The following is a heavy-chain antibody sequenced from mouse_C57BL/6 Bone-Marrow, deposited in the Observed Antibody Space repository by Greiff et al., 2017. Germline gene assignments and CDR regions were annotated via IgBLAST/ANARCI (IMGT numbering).Heavy chain of an antibody. D-gene: IGHD3-3*01. J-gene: IGHJ2*01. V-gene: IGHV1-64*01. CDR1: GYTFTSYW. CDR2: IHPNSGST. CDR3: ASSGCGDYFDY. Sequence: VQLHQPGAELVKPGASVKLSCKASGYTFTSYWMHWVKQRPGQGLEWIGMIHPNSGSTNYNEKFKSKATLTVDKSSSTAYMQLSSLTSEDSAVYYSASSGCGDYFDYWGQGATLTVST.